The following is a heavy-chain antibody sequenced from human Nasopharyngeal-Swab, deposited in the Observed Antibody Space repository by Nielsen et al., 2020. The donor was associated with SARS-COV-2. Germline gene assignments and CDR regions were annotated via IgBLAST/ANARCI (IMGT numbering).Heavy chain of an antibody. CDR1: GGSISSSSYY. Sequence: SDTLSLTCTVSGGSISSSSYYWGWIRQPPGKGLEWIGSIYYSGSTYYNPSLKSRVTISVDTSKIQFSLKLSSVTAADTAVYYCAATSVLRFSEWLNNWFDPWGQGTLVTVSS. D-gene: IGHD3-3*01. CDR3: AATSVLRFSEWLNNWFDP. J-gene: IGHJ5*02. CDR2: IYYSGST. V-gene: IGHV4-39*01.